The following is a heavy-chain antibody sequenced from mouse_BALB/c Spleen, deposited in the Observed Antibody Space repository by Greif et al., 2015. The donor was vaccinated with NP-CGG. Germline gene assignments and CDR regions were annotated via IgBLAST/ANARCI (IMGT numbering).Heavy chain of an antibody. Sequence: DVKLVESGGGLVKLGGSLKLSCAASGFTFSSYYMSWARQTPEKRLELVAAINSNGGSTYYPDTVKGRFTISRDNAKNTLYLQMSSLKSEDTALYYCARGGLRGAMDYWGQGTSVTVSS. V-gene: IGHV5-6-2*01. D-gene: IGHD2-2*01. CDR1: GFTFSSYY. CDR2: INSNGGST. J-gene: IGHJ4*01. CDR3: ARGGLRGAMDY.